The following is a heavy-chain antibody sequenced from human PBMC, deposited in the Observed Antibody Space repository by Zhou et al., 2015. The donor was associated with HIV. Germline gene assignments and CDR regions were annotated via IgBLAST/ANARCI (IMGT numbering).Heavy chain of an antibody. J-gene: IGHJ4*02. CDR2: IKPNSDGATT. Sequence: EAHLVESGGGLVKPGGSLRLSCVSSGSGFSQGWMSWARQVPGKGLEWVGRIKPNSDGATTDYAAPVKGRFTISREDSKNTLYLQMNNLKTDDTGVYYCIRDPLVGHSYGYVTGFEHWGQGTLVTVSS. D-gene: IGHD5-18*01. V-gene: IGHV3-15*01. CDR1: GSGFSQGW. CDR3: IRDPLVGHSYGYVTGFEH.